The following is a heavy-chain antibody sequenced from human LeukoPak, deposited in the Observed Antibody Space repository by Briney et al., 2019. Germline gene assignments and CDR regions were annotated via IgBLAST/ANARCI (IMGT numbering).Heavy chain of an antibody. V-gene: IGHV3-33*08. CDR2: IWYDGSNK. CDR1: GFTFSSYT. CDR3: ARGHGGYSGYMLDY. Sequence: PGGSLRLSCTASGFTFSSYTMSWVRQAPGKGLEWVAVIWYDGSNKYYADSVKGRFTISRDNSKNTLYLQMNSLRAEDTAVYYCARGHGGYSGYMLDYWGQGTLVTVSS. J-gene: IGHJ4*02. D-gene: IGHD5-12*01.